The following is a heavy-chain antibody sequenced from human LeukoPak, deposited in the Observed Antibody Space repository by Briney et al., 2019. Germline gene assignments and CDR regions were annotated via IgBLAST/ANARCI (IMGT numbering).Heavy chain of an antibody. J-gene: IGHJ6*02. V-gene: IGHV4-59*01. D-gene: IGHD3-10*01. Sequence: SETLSLTCSVSGDSISSYYWTWIRQPPGKRLEWIGYVYSTGSTNYSPSLKSRVTIPVDTSRNQFSLNLNSVTAADTAVYYCARVPPTAPSYYGMDVWGHGTTVTVSS. CDR2: VYSTGST. CDR3: ARVPPTAPSYYGMDV. CDR1: GDSISSYY.